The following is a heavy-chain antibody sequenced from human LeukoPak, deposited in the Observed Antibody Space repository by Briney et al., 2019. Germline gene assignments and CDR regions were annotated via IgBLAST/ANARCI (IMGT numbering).Heavy chain of an antibody. CDR1: GFTFSSYW. Sequence: GGSLRLSCAASGFTFSSYWMSWVRQAPGKGLEWVANIKQDGSEKYYVDSVKGRFTISRDNAKNSLYLQMNSLRAEDTAVYYCARGTRPCYYDSSGYPYYFDYWGQGTLVTVSS. D-gene: IGHD3-22*01. V-gene: IGHV3-7*01. CDR2: IKQDGSEK. J-gene: IGHJ4*02. CDR3: ARGTRPCYYDSSGYPYYFDY.